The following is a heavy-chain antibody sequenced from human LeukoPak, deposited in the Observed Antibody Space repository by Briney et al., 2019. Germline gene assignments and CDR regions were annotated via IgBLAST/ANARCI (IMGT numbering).Heavy chain of an antibody. CDR3: ASRYCSGGSCYSDY. D-gene: IGHD2-15*01. Sequence: GGSLRLSCAASGFTFSSYSMNWVRQAPGKGLEWVSYISSSSTIYYADSVKGRFTISRDNAKNSLYLQMNSLRDEDTAVYYCASRYCSGGSCYSDYWGQGTLVTVSS. CDR1: GFTFSSYS. CDR2: ISSSSTI. J-gene: IGHJ4*02. V-gene: IGHV3-48*02.